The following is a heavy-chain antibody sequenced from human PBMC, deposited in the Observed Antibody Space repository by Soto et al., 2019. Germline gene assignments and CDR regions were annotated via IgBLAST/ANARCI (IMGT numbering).Heavy chain of an antibody. V-gene: IGHV4-30-4*01. CDR2: IYYSGST. D-gene: IGHD3-22*01. CDR3: VLNYDSSGYSAFDI. CDR1: GGSISSGDYY. Sequence: SETLSLTCTVSGGSISSGDYYWSWIRQPPGKGLEWIGYIYYSGSTYYNPSLKSRVTISVDTSKNQFSLKLSSVTAADTAVYYCVLNYDSSGYSAFDIWGQGTMVTVSS. J-gene: IGHJ3*02.